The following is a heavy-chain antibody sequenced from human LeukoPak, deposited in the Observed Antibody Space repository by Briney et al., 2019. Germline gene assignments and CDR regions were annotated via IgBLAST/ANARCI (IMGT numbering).Heavy chain of an antibody. V-gene: IGHV3-33*01. CDR2: IWHDGTNK. CDR1: EFTFSSYG. CDR3: ARERSPGGIVIVPTALDS. D-gene: IGHD2-2*01. Sequence: GGSLRLSCGASEFTFSSYGMHWVRQAPGKGLEWVALIWHDGTNKYYADSVKGRFTISRDNSKNTLYLQMNSLRVEDTAVFYCARERSPGGIVIVPTALDSWGQGTLVTVSS. J-gene: IGHJ4*02.